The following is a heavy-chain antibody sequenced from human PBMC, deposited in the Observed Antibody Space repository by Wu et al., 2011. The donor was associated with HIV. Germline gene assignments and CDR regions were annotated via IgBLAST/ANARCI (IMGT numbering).Heavy chain of an antibody. J-gene: IGHJ5*02. CDR3: ATGPPYCNSISCPANWFDP. CDR1: GDTLNNYA. V-gene: IGHV1-69*05. D-gene: IGHD2/OR15-2a*01. Sequence: KPGSSVKVSCKASGDTLNNYAVSWVRQAPGQGLEWMGVIIPVFATTNYAQKYQGRVTITTDDSTSTGYMELSSLRSEDTAVYYCATGPPYCNSISCPANWFDPWGQGTLVTVSS. CDR2: IIPVFATT.